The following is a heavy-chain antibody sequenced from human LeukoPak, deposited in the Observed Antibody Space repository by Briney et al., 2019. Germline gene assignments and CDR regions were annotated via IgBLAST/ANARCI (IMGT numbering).Heavy chain of an antibody. Sequence: GGSLRLSCAASGFTFSSYAMSWVRQAPGKGLEWVSAISGSGGSTYYADSVKGRFTISRDNSKNTLYLRMNSLRAEDTAVYYCAKDLGGYCSSTSCPKGPWGQGTLVTVSS. CDR1: GFTFSSYA. CDR3: AKDLGGYCSSTSCPKGP. CDR2: ISGSGGST. J-gene: IGHJ5*02. V-gene: IGHV3-23*01. D-gene: IGHD2-2*01.